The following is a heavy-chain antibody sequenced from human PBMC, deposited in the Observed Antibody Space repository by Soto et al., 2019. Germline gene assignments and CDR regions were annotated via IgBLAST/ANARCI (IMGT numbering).Heavy chain of an antibody. D-gene: IGHD4-17*01. CDR3: ARGGLIRLRSSGGWFDP. Sequence: GASVKVSCKASGYTFTGYYMHWVRQAPGQGLEWMGWINPNSGGTNYAQKFQGWVTMTRDTSISTAYMELSRLRSDDTAVYYCARGGLIRLRSSGGWFDPWGQGTLVTVSS. V-gene: IGHV1-2*04. CDR2: INPNSGGT. J-gene: IGHJ5*02. CDR1: GYTFTGYY.